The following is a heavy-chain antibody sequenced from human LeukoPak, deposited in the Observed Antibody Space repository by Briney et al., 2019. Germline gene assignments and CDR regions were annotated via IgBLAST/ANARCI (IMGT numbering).Heavy chain of an antibody. CDR2: INPNSGGT. D-gene: IGHD3-10*01. V-gene: IGHV1-2*02. J-gene: IGHJ5*02. CDR3: AREYRGVRAVISCCFDP. Sequence: GASVKVSCKASGYTFTGYYIHWVRHAPGQGLEWMGWINPNSGGTNYAQKFQGRVTMTRDTSISTAYMELSRLRFDDTAVYYCAREYRGVRAVISCCFDPWGQGTLVIVSS. CDR1: GYTFTGYY.